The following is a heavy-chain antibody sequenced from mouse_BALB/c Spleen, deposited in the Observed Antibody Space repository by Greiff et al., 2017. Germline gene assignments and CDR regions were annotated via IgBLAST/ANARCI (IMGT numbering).Heavy chain of an antibody. Sequence: QVQLQQSGPELVRPGVSVKISCKGSGYTFTDYAMHWVKQSHAKSLEWIGVISTYSGNTNYNQKFKGKATMTVDKSSSTAYMELARLTSEDSVISYCAGSECSRCGSNDFDYWGQGTTLTVSS. D-gene: IGHD1-1*01. V-gene: IGHV1-67*01. CDR3: AGSECSRCGSNDFDY. CDR2: ISTYSGNT. CDR1: GYTFTDYA. J-gene: IGHJ2*01.